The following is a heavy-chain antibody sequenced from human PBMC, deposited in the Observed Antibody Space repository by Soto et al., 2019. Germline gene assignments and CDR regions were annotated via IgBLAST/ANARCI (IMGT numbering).Heavy chain of an antibody. Sequence: ASVKVSCKASGYTFTSYGISWVRQAPGQGLEWMGWISAYNGNTNYAQKLQGRVTMTTDTSTSTAYMELRSLRSDDTAVYYCARDRKVRYYDFWSGYPRRAFDIWGQGTMVTVSS. D-gene: IGHD3-3*01. CDR2: ISAYNGNT. V-gene: IGHV1-18*01. J-gene: IGHJ3*02. CDR1: GYTFTSYG. CDR3: ARDRKVRYYDFWSGYPRRAFDI.